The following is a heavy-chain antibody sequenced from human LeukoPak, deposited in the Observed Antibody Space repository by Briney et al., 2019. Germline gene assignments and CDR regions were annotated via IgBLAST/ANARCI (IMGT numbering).Heavy chain of an antibody. CDR1: GFRFSDHT. J-gene: IGHJ4*02. CDR2: IGGTNGAI. CDR3: TRDRSYSDFDY. V-gene: IGHV3-21*01. D-gene: IGHD3-10*01. Sequence: GGSLRLSCAASGFRFSDHTMNWVRQAPGKGLEWVSSIGGTNGAIFYADPVKGRFTISRDNVENSLSLQMNSLRAEDTAVYYCTRDRSYSDFDYWGQGTLVTVSS.